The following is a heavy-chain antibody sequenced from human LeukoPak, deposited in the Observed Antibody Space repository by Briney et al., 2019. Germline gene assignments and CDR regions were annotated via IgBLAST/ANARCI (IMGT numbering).Heavy chain of an antibody. CDR1: GFTFSSYG. CDR2: IRYDGSNK. CDR3: AKEGGDYYDSSGYSSYFDY. D-gene: IGHD3-22*01. J-gene: IGHJ4*02. V-gene: IGHV3-30*02. Sequence: PGGSLRLSCAASGFTFSSYGMHWVRQAPGKGLEWVAFIRYDGSNKYYADSVKGRFTISRDNSKNTLYLQMNSLRAEDTAVYYCAKEGGDYYDSSGYSSYFDYWGQGTLVTVSS.